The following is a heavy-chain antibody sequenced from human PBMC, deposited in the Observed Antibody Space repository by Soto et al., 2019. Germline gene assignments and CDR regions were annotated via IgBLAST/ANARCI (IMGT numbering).Heavy chain of an antibody. CDR2: IYYSGST. CDR3: ARDRCTNGVCYSGFGLYYYYGMDV. CDR1: GGSISSGGYY. V-gene: IGHV4-31*03. D-gene: IGHD2-8*01. Sequence: SETLSLTCTVSGGSISSGGYYWSGIRQHPGKGLECRGYIYYSGSTYYNPSLKSRVTISVDTSKNQFSLKLSSVTAADTAVYYCARDRCTNGVCYSGFGLYYYYGMDVWGQGTTVTVSS. J-gene: IGHJ6*02.